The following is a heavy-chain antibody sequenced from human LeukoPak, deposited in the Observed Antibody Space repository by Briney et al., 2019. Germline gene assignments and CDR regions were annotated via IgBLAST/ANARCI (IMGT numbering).Heavy chain of an antibody. V-gene: IGHV1-8*03. CDR1: GYTFTSYD. Sequence: GASVKVSCKASGYTFTSYDINWVRQTTGQGLEWMGRMNPNSGSTGYAQKFQGRVTITRNTSISTAYMELSSLRSEDTAVYYCARGTYYDFWSGYYRDRYDAFDIWGQGTMVTVSS. CDR2: MNPNSGST. CDR3: ARGTYYDFWSGYYRDRYDAFDI. D-gene: IGHD3-3*01. J-gene: IGHJ3*02.